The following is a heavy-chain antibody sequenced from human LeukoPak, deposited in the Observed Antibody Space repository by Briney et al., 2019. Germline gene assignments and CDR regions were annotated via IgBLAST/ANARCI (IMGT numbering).Heavy chain of an antibody. V-gene: IGHV3-23*01. Sequence: GGSLRLSCGASGFTFSSYAMSWVRQGPVRGLEWVSAISGSGDGRYYADSVKGRFTISRDNSKNTLYLQMDSLRVEDTAVYSCTRKSGGSQRKMDDWFDPWGQGTLVIVSS. CDR3: TRKSGGSQRKMDDWFDP. D-gene: IGHD3-10*01. CDR1: GFTFSSYA. CDR2: ISGSGDGR. J-gene: IGHJ5*02.